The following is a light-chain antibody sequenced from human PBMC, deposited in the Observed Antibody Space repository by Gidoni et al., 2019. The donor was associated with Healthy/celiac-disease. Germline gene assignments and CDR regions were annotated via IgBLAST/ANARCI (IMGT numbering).Light chain of an antibody. Sequence: DIQMTQAPSTLSASVGDRVTITCRASQSISSWLAWYQQKPGKAPKLLNYDASSLESGVPSRFSGSGSGTEFTLTISSLQPDDFATYYCQQYNSYPIFGGGTKVEIK. J-gene: IGKJ4*01. V-gene: IGKV1-5*01. CDR1: QSISSW. CDR3: QQYNSYPI. CDR2: DAS.